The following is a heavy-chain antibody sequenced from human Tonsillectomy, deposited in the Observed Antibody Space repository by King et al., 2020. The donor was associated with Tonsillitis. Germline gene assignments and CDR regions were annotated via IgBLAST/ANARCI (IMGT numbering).Heavy chain of an antibody. Sequence: VQLVESGGGLVQPGGSLRLSCAASGFNLSSSSMSWVRQAPGKGLEWLSSINKDSGRTYYADSVKGRFTMSRDDSTNTLFLQMSSLRAEDTAVYFCAKEHPSSGWPAFDYWGQGTLVTVSS. V-gene: IGHV3-23*04. D-gene: IGHD6-19*01. CDR1: GFNLSSSS. CDR3: AKEHPSSGWPAFDY. CDR2: INKDSGRT. J-gene: IGHJ4*02.